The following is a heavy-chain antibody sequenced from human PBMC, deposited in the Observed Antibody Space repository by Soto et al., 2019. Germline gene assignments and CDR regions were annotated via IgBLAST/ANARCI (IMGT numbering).Heavy chain of an antibody. CDR1: GGTFSSYA. CDR3: AREGHYYGSGSYYNYYYYGMDV. CDR2: IIPIFGTA. J-gene: IGHJ6*02. Sequence: SVKVSCKASGGTFSSYAISWVRQAPGQGLEWMGGIIPIFGTANYAQKFQGRVTITADKSTSTAYMELSSLRSEDTAVYYCAREGHYYGSGSYYNYYYYGMDVWGQGTTVTVS. D-gene: IGHD3-10*01. V-gene: IGHV1-69*06.